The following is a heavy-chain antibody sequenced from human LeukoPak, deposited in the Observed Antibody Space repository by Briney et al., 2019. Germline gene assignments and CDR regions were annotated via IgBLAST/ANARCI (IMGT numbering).Heavy chain of an antibody. CDR3: ASARGYYDILTGYQTNWFDP. D-gene: IGHD3-9*01. CDR2: IYYSGST. J-gene: IGHJ5*02. CDR1: GGSISSYF. Sequence: SETLSLTCTVSGGSISSYFWSWIRQPPGKELEWIGYIYYSGSTNYSPSLKRRVTISVDTSKNQFSLKLSSVTAADTAVYYCASARGYYDILTGYQTNWFDPWDQGTLVTVSS. V-gene: IGHV4-59*01.